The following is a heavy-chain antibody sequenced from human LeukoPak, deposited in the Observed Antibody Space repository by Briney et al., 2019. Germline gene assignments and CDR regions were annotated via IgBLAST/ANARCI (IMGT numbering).Heavy chain of an antibody. CDR1: GGSFSGYY. V-gene: IGHV4-34*01. CDR2: INHSGST. Sequence: SETLSLTCAVYGGSFSGYYWSWIRQPPGKGLEWIGEINHSGSTNYNPSLKSRVTISVDTSKNQFSLKLSSVTAADTAVYYCTTVMTKAAAGTKWFDPWGQGTLVTVSS. CDR3: TTVMTKAAAGTKWFDP. J-gene: IGHJ5*02. D-gene: IGHD6-13*01.